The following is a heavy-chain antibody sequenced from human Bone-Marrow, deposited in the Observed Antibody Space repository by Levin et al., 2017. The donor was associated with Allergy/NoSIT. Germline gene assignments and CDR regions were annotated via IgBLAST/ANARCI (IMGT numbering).Heavy chain of an antibody. CDR3: ARETYSSGWNDAFDI. CDR2: IIPIFGTA. CDR1: GGTFSSYA. Sequence: ASVKVSCKASGGTFSSYAISWVRQAPGQGLEWMGGIIPIFGTANYAQKFQGRVTITADKSTSTAYMELSSLRSEDTAVYYCARETYSSGWNDAFDIWGQGTMVTVSS. D-gene: IGHD6-19*01. J-gene: IGHJ3*02. V-gene: IGHV1-69*06.